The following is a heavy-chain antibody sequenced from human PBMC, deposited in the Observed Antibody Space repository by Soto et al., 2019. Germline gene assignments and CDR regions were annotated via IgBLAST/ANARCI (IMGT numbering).Heavy chain of an antibody. Sequence: QVQLVESGGGVVQPGRSLRLSCAASGFTFSSYAMHWVRQAPGKGLEWVAVISYDGSNKYYADSVKGRFTISRDNSKNTLYLQMNSLRAEDTAVYYCARDRYTYYYDSSGYPIDYWGQGTLVTVSS. J-gene: IGHJ4*02. V-gene: IGHV3-30-3*01. CDR2: ISYDGSNK. CDR1: GFTFSSYA. CDR3: ARDRYTYYYDSSGYPIDY. D-gene: IGHD3-22*01.